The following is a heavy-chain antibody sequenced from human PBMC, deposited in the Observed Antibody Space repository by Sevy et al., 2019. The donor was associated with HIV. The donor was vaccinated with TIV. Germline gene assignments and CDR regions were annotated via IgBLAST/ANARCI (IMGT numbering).Heavy chain of an antibody. CDR1: GGTFSSYA. V-gene: IGHV1-69*13. D-gene: IGHD2-8*01. Sequence: ASVKVSCKASGGTFSSYAISWVRQAPGQGLEWMGGIIPIFGTANYAQKFQVRVTITADESTSTAYMELSSLRSEDTAVYYCARGPVGYCTNGVCYPAGFDYWGQGTLVTVSS. J-gene: IGHJ4*02. CDR2: IIPIFGTA. CDR3: ARGPVGYCTNGVCYPAGFDY.